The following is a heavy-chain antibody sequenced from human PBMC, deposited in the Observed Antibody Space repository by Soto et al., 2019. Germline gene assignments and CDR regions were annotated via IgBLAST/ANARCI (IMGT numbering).Heavy chain of an antibody. Sequence: GGSLRLSCAASGFTVSSNYMSWVRQAPGKGLEWVSVIYSGGSTYYADSVKGRFTISRDNAKNSLYLQMNSLRAEDTALYHCARDLGHGGYGWGAFDIWGQGTMVTVSS. CDR2: IYSGGST. V-gene: IGHV3-53*01. J-gene: IGHJ3*02. CDR1: GFTVSSNY. CDR3: ARDLGHGGYGWGAFDI. D-gene: IGHD5-12*01.